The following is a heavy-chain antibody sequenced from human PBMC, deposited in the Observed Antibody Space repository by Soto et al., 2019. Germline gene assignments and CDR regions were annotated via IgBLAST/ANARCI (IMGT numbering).Heavy chain of an antibody. CDR1: GFTFSDYY. D-gene: IGHD1-26*01. CDR3: AGSSGSYSRYFDY. Sequence: GGSLRLSCAASGFTFSDYYMSWIRQAPGKGLEWVSYISSSSSYTNYADSVKGRFTISRDNAKNSLYLQMNSLRAEDTAVYYCAGSSGSYSRYFDYWGQGTLVTVSS. J-gene: IGHJ4*02. CDR2: ISSSSSYT. V-gene: IGHV3-11*06.